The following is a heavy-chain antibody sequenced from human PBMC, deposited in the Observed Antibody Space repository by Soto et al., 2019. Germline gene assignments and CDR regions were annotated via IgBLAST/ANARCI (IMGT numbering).Heavy chain of an antibody. Sequence: GGSLRLSCVGSGITLSSYAMTWVRQARGKGLEWVSTISGSNGAKHYAASVRGRFTISRDPSMNTLFLQMDSLTADDTAVYYCTKIRGYGGYWGQGAQVTVSS. D-gene: IGHD5-18*01. J-gene: IGHJ4*02. CDR2: ISGSNGAK. CDR1: GITLSSYA. CDR3: TKIRGYGGY. V-gene: IGHV3-23*01.